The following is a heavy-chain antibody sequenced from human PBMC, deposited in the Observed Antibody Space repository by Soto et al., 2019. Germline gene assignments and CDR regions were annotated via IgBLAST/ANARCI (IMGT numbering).Heavy chain of an antibody. CDR3: ASSPLFWSYKSGVVITSFDY. D-gene: IGHD3-3*01. CDR2: TYYRSKWCN. CDR1: GDSVSSNSAA. V-gene: IGHV6-1*01. Sequence: LSQXLSLTCVISGDSVSSNSAAWNWIRQSPSRGLEWLGRTYYRSKWCNDYAVSVKSRITINPDTSKNQFSLQLNSVTPEDTAVYYCASSPLFWSYKSGVVITSFDYWGQGTLVTVSS. J-gene: IGHJ4*02.